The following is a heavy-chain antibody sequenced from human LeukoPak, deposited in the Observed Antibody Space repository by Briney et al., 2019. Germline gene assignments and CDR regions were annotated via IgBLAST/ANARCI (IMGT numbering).Heavy chain of an antibody. CDR1: GGSFSGYY. V-gene: IGHV4-34*01. CDR2: INHSGST. J-gene: IGHJ2*01. CDR3: ARRYYGSGSYPRGRSYWYFDL. Sequence: SETLSLTCAVYGGSFSGYYWSWIRQPPGKGLEWIGEINHSGSTNYNPSLKSRVTISVDTSKNQFSLKLSSVTAADTAVYYCARRYYGSGSYPRGRSYWYFDLWGRGTLVTVSS. D-gene: IGHD3-10*01.